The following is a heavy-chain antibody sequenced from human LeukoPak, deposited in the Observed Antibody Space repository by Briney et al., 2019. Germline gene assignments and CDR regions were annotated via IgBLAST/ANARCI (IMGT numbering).Heavy chain of an antibody. V-gene: IGHV3-72*01. Sequence: GGSLRLSCAASGFTFSDHYMDWVRQAPGKGLEWVGRSRSKFHSYSTEYAASVRGRFTISRDDSKSIAYLQMNSLKTEDTAVYYCTRDSDGLADYYYYYGMDVWGQGTTVTVSS. J-gene: IGHJ6*02. CDR2: SRSKFHSYST. CDR3: TRDSDGLADYYYYYGMDV. CDR1: GFTFSDHY. D-gene: IGHD2-21*01.